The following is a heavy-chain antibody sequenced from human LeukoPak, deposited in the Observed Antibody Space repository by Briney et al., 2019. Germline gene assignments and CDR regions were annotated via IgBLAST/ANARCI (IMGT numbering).Heavy chain of an antibody. CDR3: ARDLGVAEAGTVGHFDY. CDR1: GFSFSSYW. D-gene: IGHD6-13*01. CDR2: IKQDGSAR. J-gene: IGHJ4*02. V-gene: IGHV3-7*01. Sequence: GSLRLSCAASGFSFSSYWMSWVRQVPGKGLEWVADIKQDGSARYYVDSVKGRFTISRDNAKNSLSLQMNSLRAEDTAVYYCARDLGVAEAGTVGHFDYWGQGALVTVSS.